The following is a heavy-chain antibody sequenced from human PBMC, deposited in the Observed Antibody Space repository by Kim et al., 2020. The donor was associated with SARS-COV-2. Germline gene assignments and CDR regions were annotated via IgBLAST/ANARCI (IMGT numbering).Heavy chain of an antibody. D-gene: IGHD5-12*01. J-gene: IGHJ4*02. CDR3: ARVERYGGYDPFDQ. V-gene: IGHV4-39*01. Sequence: SETLSLTCSVSGGSITTSTYFWGWIRQPPGKGLEWIGNINKSGSTFYNPSLKGRVTISVDTSKNQFFLRLTSVTAADTAVYYCARVERYGGYDPFDQWGQGTQVTVSS. CDR1: GGSITTSTYF. CDR2: INKSGST.